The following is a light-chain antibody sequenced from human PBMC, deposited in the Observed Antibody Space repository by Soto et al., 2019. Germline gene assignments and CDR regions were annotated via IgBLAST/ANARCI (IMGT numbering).Light chain of an antibody. J-gene: IGLJ3*02. CDR3: CSYAGTSTWV. CDR1: SSDVGTYSL. Sequence: QSALTQPASASESPGQSITISCTGTSSDVGTYSLVSWYQQHPGKAPKLMIFEVTKRPSGVSNRFSGSKSGNTASLTISGLQAEDEADYYCCSYAGTSTWVFGGGTKVTVL. V-gene: IGLV2-23*02. CDR2: EVT.